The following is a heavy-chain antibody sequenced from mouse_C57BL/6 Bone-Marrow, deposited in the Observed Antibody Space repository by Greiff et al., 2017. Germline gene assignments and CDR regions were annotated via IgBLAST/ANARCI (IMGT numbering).Heavy chain of an antibody. CDR1: GYTFTSYG. J-gene: IGHJ2*01. CDR3: AANYYCSIYVLDY. D-gene: IGHD1-1*01. Sequence: QVQLQQSGAELARPGASVKLSCKASGYTFTSYGISWVKQRTGQGLEWIGEIDPRSGNTYYNEKFKGKATLTADKSSSTAYMELRSLNSEYSAVYFFAANYYCSIYVLDYWGQGTTLTVSS. CDR2: IDPRSGNT. V-gene: IGHV1-81*01.